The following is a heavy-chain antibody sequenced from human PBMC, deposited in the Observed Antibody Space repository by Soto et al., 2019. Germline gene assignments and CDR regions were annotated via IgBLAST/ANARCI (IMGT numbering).Heavy chain of an antibody. V-gene: IGHV1-69*12. J-gene: IGHJ6*02. CDR1: GGAFSRYA. D-gene: IGHD2-15*01. CDR3: ARHPGGRGYYYGMDV. Sequence: QVQLVQSGAEVKKPGSSVKVSCKASGGAFSRYAISWVRQAPGQGLEWMGGIIPIFGTANYAQKFQGRVTITADESTSTAYMEMSSLRSEDTAVYYCARHPGGRGYYYGMDVWGQGTTVTVSS. CDR2: IIPIFGTA.